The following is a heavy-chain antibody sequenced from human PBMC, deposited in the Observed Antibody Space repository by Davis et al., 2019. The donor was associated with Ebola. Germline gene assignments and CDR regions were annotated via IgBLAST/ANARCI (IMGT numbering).Heavy chain of an antibody. CDR2: MSYSGST. J-gene: IGHJ6*02. V-gene: IGHV4-59*08. Sequence: MPSETLSLTCTVSGDSISSYYWTWIRQPPGKGLEWIGYMSYSGSTNCNPSLKSRITISVDTSKNQFSLKLSSVTAADTAVYYCARLQQLVPYYYGMDVWGQGTTVTVSS. CDR3: ARLQQLVPYYYGMDV. D-gene: IGHD6-13*01. CDR1: GDSISSYY.